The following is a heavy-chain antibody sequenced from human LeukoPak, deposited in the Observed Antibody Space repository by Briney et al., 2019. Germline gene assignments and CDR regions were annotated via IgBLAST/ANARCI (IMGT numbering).Heavy chain of an antibody. Sequence: SGGSLRLSCAAPGFTFSSYSMNWVRQAPGKGLEWVSSISSSSSYIYYADSVKGRFTISRDNAKNSLYLQMNSLRAEDTAVYYCARDWGYYYYYGMDVWGQGTTVTVSS. V-gene: IGHV3-21*01. CDR2: ISSSSSYI. CDR1: GFTFSSYS. CDR3: ARDWGYYYYYGMDV. J-gene: IGHJ6*02. D-gene: IGHD3-16*01.